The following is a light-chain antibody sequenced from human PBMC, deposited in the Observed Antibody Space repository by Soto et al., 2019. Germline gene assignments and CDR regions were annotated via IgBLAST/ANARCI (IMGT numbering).Light chain of an antibody. CDR3: QQCYNWPVT. J-gene: IGKJ4*01. CDR2: DAS. Sequence: DIVLTQSPGTVSLSPGERASLSCRASQNVDTFLAWYQQKPGQPPRLLMYDASRRITGVPARFSGSGSGTDFTLTITSLEPEDVAVYYCQQCYNWPVTFGAGTRVEI. CDR1: QNVDTF. V-gene: IGKV3-11*01.